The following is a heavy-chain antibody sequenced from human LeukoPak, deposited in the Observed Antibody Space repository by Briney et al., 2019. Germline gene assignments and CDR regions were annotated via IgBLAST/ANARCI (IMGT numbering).Heavy chain of an antibody. D-gene: IGHD3-22*01. Sequence: SETRSLTCAVYGGSFSGYYWSWIRQPPGKGLEWIGEINHSGSTNYNRSLKSRVTISGDTSKNQFSLKTSSVTAADKAVYYCARGPYYDSSGSDPGSNWFDPWGQGTLVTVSS. V-gene: IGHV4-34*01. J-gene: IGHJ5*02. CDR3: ARGPYYDSSGSDPGSNWFDP. CDR2: INHSGST. CDR1: GGSFSGYY.